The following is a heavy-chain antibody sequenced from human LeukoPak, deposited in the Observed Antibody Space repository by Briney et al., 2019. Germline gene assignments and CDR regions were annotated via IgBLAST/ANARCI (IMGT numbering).Heavy chain of an antibody. CDR3: ARGRFLDAFDI. V-gene: IGHV4-59*01. CDR1: GGSISSYY. Sequence: SETLSLTCTVSGGSISSYYWSWIRQPPGKGLEWIGYIYYSGSTKYKPSLKSRVTISVDTSKNQFSLKLSSATAADTAVYYCARGRFLDAFDIWGQGTMVTVSS. J-gene: IGHJ3*02. D-gene: IGHD3-3*01. CDR2: IYYSGST.